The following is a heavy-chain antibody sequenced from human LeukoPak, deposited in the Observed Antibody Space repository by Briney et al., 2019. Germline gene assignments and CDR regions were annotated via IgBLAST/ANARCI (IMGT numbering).Heavy chain of an antibody. V-gene: IGHV3-23*01. Sequence: GRSLRLSCAASGFSFSTFHMDWVSQAPGKGLESIGSISASASHTYYIDSVKGRFTISRDNSRNMLYLQMNSLRADDTATYYCAKVLSTSSSYWYGLDVWGQGTTVTVS. D-gene: IGHD6-6*01. CDR2: ISASASHT. J-gene: IGHJ6*02. CDR3: AKVLSTSSSYWYGLDV. CDR1: GFSFSTFH.